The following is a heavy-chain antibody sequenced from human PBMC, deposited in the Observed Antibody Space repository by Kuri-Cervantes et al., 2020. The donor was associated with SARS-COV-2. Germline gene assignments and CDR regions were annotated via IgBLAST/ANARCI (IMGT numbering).Heavy chain of an antibody. J-gene: IGHJ4*02. CDR1: GCTFSSYS. CDR3: ARQGEADIAAPLRWFDY. Sequence: GESLKISCPASGCTFSSYSMNWVRQAPGKGLEWVSSISSSSSYIYYADSVKGRFTISRDNAKNSLYLQMNSLRAEDTAVDYCARQGEADIAAPLRWFDYWGQGTLVTVSS. D-gene: IGHD6-6*01. V-gene: IGHV3-21*01. CDR2: ISSSSSYI.